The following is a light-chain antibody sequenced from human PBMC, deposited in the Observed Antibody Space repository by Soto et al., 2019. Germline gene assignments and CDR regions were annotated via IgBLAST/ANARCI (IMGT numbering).Light chain of an antibody. CDR1: QSVNSN. J-gene: IGKJ1*01. V-gene: IGKV3-15*01. CDR3: QQYNNWPQT. Sequence: EIVMTQSPGTLSVSPGERATLSCRASQSVNSNLAWYQQKPGQGPRLLIHGASTRATGIPARFSGSGSGTEFTLTISSLQSEDFAVYYCQQYNNWPQTFGQGTKVEIK. CDR2: GAS.